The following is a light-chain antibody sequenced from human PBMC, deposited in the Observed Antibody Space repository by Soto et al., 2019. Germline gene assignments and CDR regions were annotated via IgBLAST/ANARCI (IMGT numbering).Light chain of an antibody. CDR2: EVS. CDR1: ATDVGSYNY. CDR3: SSFTSSLTWV. J-gene: IGLJ3*02. Sequence: SALTQPASVSGSPGQSITISCTGTATDVGSYNYVSWYQQHPNKAPKLMIYEVSNRPSGISNRFFGSKSGNTASLTISGLQAEDEADYYCSSFTSSLTWVFGGGTKVTVL. V-gene: IGLV2-14*01.